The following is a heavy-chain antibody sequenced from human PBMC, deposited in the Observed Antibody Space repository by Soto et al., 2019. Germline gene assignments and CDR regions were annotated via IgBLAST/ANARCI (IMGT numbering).Heavy chain of an antibody. CDR2: ISYDGSNK. CDR3: AKDRDRTFYDY. Sequence: QVQLVESGGGVVQPGRSLRLSCAASGFTFSSYGMHWVRQAPGKGLEWVAVISYDGSNKYYADSVKGRFTISRDNSKNTLYLQMNSLRAEDTAVYYCAKDRDRTFYDYWGQGTLVTVSS. V-gene: IGHV3-30*18. J-gene: IGHJ4*02. CDR1: GFTFSSYG.